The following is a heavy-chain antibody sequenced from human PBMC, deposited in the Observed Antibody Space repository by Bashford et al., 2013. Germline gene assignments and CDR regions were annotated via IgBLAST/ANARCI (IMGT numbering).Heavy chain of an antibody. D-gene: IGHD3-22*01. CDR1: GYTFTSYG. J-gene: IGHJ6*02. CDR3: ALQSYYDSDDYYYYGMDV. Sequence: ASVKVSCKASGYTFTSYGISWVRQAPGQGLEWMGWISAYNGNTNYAQKLQGRVTMTTDTSTSTAYMELRSLRSDDTAVYYCALQSYYDSDDYYYYGMDVVGPRDPRSPSP. V-gene: IGHV1-18*01. CDR2: ISAYNGNT.